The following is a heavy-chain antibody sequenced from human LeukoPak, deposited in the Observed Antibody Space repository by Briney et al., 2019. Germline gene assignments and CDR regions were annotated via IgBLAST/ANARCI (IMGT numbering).Heavy chain of an antibody. Sequence: GGSLRLSCAASGFTFSDYYMSWIRQAPGKGLEWVSYISSSSSYTNYADSLKGRFTISRDNAKNSLYLQMNSLRAEDTAVYYCARVSSSGWYETPFDYWGQGTLVTVSS. J-gene: IGHJ4*02. CDR2: ISSSSSYT. D-gene: IGHD6-19*01. CDR3: ARVSSSGWYETPFDY. V-gene: IGHV3-11*06. CDR1: GFTFSDYY.